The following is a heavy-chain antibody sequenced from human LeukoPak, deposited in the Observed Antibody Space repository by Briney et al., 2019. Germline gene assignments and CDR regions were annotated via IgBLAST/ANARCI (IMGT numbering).Heavy chain of an antibody. D-gene: IGHD2-2*01. CDR3: VRVGFTTSWSNFDY. CDR1: GYNSPAFF. Sequence: SVNPSCKVAGYNSPAFFMHWVRHAPEQWLEWMGRINPNGGDTNYAQKFQGRVSMASDTSISTAYMELNSLMSDDTAVYYCVRVGFTTSWSNFDYWGQGTLVTVSS. CDR2: INPNGGDT. J-gene: IGHJ4*02. V-gene: IGHV1-2*06.